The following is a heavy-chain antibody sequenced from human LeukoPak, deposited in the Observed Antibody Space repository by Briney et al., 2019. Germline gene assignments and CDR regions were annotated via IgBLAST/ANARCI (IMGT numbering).Heavy chain of an antibody. Sequence: KPSETLSLTCTVSGGSISSSSYYWGWIRRPPGKGLEWIGSIYYSGSTYYNPSLKSRVTMSVDTSKNQFSLKLSSVTAADTAVYYCATPYSGSNDEPPHHDYWGQGTLVTVSS. CDR3: ATPYSGSNDEPPHHDY. CDR2: IYYSGST. V-gene: IGHV4-39*01. CDR1: GGSISSSSYY. J-gene: IGHJ4*02. D-gene: IGHD1-26*01.